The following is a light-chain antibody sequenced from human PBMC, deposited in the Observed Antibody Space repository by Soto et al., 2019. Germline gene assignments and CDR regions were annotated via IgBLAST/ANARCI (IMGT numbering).Light chain of an antibody. CDR1: SSDVGSYNL. J-gene: IGLJ1*01. V-gene: IGLV2-23*01. Sequence: QSVLTQPASVSGSPGQSITISCTGTSSDVGSYNLVSWYQQHPGKAPKLMIYEGSKRPSGVSNRFSGSKSGNTASLTISGLQAEDEADYYCCSYAGSSTYAFGTGTKVTGL. CDR2: EGS. CDR3: CSYAGSSTYA.